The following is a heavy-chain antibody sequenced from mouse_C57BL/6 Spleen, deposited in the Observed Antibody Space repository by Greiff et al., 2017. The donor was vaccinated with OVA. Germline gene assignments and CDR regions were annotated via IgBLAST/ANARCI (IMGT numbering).Heavy chain of an antibody. Sequence: EVQLQQSGAELVRPGASVKLSCTASGFNIKDAYMHWVKQRPEQGLEWIGWIDPENGDTEYASKFQGKATITADTSSNTAYLQLSSLTSEDTAVYYCTTTVVAPWFAYWGQGTLVTVSA. D-gene: IGHD1-1*01. CDR2: IDPENGDT. J-gene: IGHJ3*01. CDR3: TTTVVAPWFAY. CDR1: GFNIKDAY. V-gene: IGHV14-4*01.